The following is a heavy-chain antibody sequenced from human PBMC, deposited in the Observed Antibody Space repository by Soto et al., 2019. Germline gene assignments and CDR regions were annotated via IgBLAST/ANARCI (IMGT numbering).Heavy chain of an antibody. Sequence: SETLSLTCNVSNAYINSGGFYWSWIRQHPGKGLEWIGYIYYSGSGSTNYNPSLKSRVTISVDTSKNQFSLKLSSVTAADTAVYYCARLGFGEFYADGWGQGTTVTVSS. D-gene: IGHD3-10*01. J-gene: IGHJ6*02. CDR3: ARLGFGEFYADG. V-gene: IGHV4-61*08. CDR2: IYYSGSGST. CDR1: NAYINSGGFY.